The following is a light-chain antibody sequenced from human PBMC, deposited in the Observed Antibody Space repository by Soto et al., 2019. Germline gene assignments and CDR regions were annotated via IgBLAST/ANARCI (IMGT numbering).Light chain of an antibody. CDR1: QSISNN. V-gene: IGKV3-15*01. CDR2: DAS. J-gene: IGKJ1*01. CDR3: QQYNNWTRT. Sequence: VMTQSPATLSVSPGESATLSCRASQSISNNLAWYQQKPGQAPRLLMYDASTRATGIPGRFSGSGSGAEFTLPLSSLQSEDLAVYYCQQYNNWTRTFGQGTKVEVK.